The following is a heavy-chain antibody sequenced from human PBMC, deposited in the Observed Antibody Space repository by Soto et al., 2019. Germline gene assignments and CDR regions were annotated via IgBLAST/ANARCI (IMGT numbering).Heavy chain of an antibody. CDR3: ARDDHTYGVY. J-gene: IGHJ4*02. Sequence: GESLKISCAASGFSFRDYFMSWLRQAPGKGLEWVSYIGPYGNSIYYADSVKGRFTISRDDATKSLHLHMNSLRTDDTAVYYCARDDHTYGVYWGQGTPVTV. V-gene: IGHV3-11*01. CDR2: IGPYGNSI. D-gene: IGHD2-21*01. CDR1: GFSFRDYF.